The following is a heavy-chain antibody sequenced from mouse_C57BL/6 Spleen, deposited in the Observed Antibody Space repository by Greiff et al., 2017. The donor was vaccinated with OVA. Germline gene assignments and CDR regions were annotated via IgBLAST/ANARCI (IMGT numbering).Heavy chain of an antibody. CDR1: GYTFTDYN. Sequence: EVKLMESGPELVKPGASVKMSCKASGYTFTDYNMHWVKQSHGKSLEWIGYINPNNGGTSYNQKFKGKATLTVNKSSSTAYMELRSLTSEDSAVYYCARGNYYGSFDYWGQGTTLTVSS. CDR3: ARGNYYGSFDY. J-gene: IGHJ2*01. CDR2: INPNNGGT. D-gene: IGHD1-1*01. V-gene: IGHV1-22*01.